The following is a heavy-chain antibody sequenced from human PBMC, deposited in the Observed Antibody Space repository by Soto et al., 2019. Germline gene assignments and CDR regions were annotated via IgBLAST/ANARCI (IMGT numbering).Heavy chain of an antibody. D-gene: IGHD6-25*01. V-gene: IGHV3-30*03. J-gene: IGHJ4*02. CDR3: ASGLEAADVSSYFEH. CDR1: GFTFNNFG. CDR2: ISYDGSNK. Sequence: GGSLRLSCVASGFTFNNFGIHWVRQAPGKGLEWVAVISYDGSNKYYADSVKGRFTISRDNSKNTLFLQMSSLRAEDTALYYCASGLEAADVSSYFEHWGLGALVTVSS.